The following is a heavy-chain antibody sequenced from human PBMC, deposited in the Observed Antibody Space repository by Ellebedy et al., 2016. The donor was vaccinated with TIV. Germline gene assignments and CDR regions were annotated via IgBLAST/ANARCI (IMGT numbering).Heavy chain of an antibody. CDR3: ARVRTPVYYGSGRFNHFDHYMDV. J-gene: IGHJ6*03. CDR2: MYQSGST. D-gene: IGHD3-10*01. Sequence: SETLSLXXSVSGYSIRSGYYWGWIRQPPGKGLEWIGNMYQSGSTYYNPSLKSRVTISLDTSERQFSLKLSFVTAADSAVYYCARVRTPVYYGSGRFNHFDHYMDVWGDGTTVTVSS. CDR1: GYSIRSGYY. V-gene: IGHV4-38-2*02.